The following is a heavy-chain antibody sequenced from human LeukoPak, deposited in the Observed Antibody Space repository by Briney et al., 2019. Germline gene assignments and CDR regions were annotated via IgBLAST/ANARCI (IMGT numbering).Heavy chain of an antibody. CDR3: ALYARVPDH. D-gene: IGHD3-16*01. CDR2: VFDSGGNT. CDR1: GFTFSSYA. J-gene: IGHJ1*01. V-gene: IGHV3-23*01. Sequence: GGSLRLSCAASGFTFSSYAMSWVRQAPGKGLEWVSGVFDSGGNTEYADSVKGRFTISRDNAKNSLYLQMNSLRAEDTAVYYCALYARVPDHWGQGTLVTVSS.